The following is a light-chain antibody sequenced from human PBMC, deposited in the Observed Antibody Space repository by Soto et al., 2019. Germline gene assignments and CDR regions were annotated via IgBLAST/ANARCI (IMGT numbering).Light chain of an antibody. CDR2: GAS. Sequence: EIVLTQSPGTLSLSPGERATLSCRASQSVSSSYLAWYQKKPGQAPRLLIYGASSRATVIPDRFSGVGSGTDFTLTISRLETEDFAVYYGQQLSSYTLTFGGGTKVDIK. CDR3: QQLSSYTLT. CDR1: QSVSSSY. V-gene: IGKV3-20*01. J-gene: IGKJ4*01.